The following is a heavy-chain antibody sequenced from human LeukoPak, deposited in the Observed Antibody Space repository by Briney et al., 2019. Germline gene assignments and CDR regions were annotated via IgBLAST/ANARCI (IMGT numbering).Heavy chain of an antibody. Sequence: GESLKISCKGSGYIFTNYWIACVRQMPGKGLEWMGIIYPGDSDTRYSPSFQGQVTISADKSISTAYLQWSSLKASDTAMYYCARHEANNWGSVRSPYYWGQGTLVTVSS. CDR1: GYIFTNYW. D-gene: IGHD7-27*01. CDR2: IYPGDSDT. V-gene: IGHV5-51*01. CDR3: ARHEANNWGSVRSPYY. J-gene: IGHJ4*02.